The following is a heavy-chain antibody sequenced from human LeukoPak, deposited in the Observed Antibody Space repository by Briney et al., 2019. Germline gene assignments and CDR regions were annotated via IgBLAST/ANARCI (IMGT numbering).Heavy chain of an antibody. CDR1: GGTFSSYA. J-gene: IGHJ4*02. Sequence: ASVKVSCKASGGTFSSYAISWVRQAPGQGLEWMGGIIPIFGTANYAQKFQGRVTITTGESTSTAYMELSSLRSEDTAVYYCAGSPSDSSGFDFDYWGQGTLVTVSS. CDR3: AGSPSDSSGFDFDY. D-gene: IGHD3-22*01. CDR2: IIPIFGTA. V-gene: IGHV1-69*05.